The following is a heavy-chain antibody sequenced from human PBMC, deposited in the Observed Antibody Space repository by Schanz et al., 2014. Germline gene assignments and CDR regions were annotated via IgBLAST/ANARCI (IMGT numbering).Heavy chain of an antibody. D-gene: IGHD6-13*01. CDR2: ISGSGGST. CDR1: GFTFSSYA. V-gene: IGHV3-23*01. Sequence: EVQLLESGGGLIQPGGSLRLSCAASGFTFSSYAMSWVRQAPGKGLEWVSAISGSGGSTYYADSVKGRFTISRDNSKNTLYLQMNSLRAEDTAVYYCARGLIAAAGGAFDYWGQGTLVAVSA. CDR3: ARGLIAAAGGAFDY. J-gene: IGHJ4*02.